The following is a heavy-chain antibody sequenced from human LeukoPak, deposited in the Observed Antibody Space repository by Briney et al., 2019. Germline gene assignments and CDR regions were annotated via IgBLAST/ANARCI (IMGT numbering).Heavy chain of an antibody. Sequence: SETLSLTCTVSGGSISSSSYYWGWIRQPPGKGLEWIGSIYYSGSTYYNPSLKSRVTISVDTSKNQFSLKLSSVTAADTAVYYCARDSRDDILTGYYKDAFDIWGQGTMVTVSS. D-gene: IGHD3-9*01. CDR3: ARDSRDDILTGYYKDAFDI. J-gene: IGHJ3*02. V-gene: IGHV4-39*07. CDR1: GGSISSSSYY. CDR2: IYYSGST.